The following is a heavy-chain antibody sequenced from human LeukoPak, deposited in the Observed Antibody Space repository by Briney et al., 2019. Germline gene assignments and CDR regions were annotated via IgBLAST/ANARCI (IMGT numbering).Heavy chain of an antibody. D-gene: IGHD3-22*01. CDR2: ISSSSSYI. V-gene: IGHV3-21*01. CDR1: GFTFSSYS. Sequence: GGSLRLSCAASGFTFSSYSMTWVRQAPGKGLEWVSSISSSSSYIYYADSVKGRFTISRDNAKNSLYLQMNSLRAEDTAVYYCASLGYDSSGYYYAWGQGTLVTVSS. CDR3: ASLGYDSSGYYYA. J-gene: IGHJ5*02.